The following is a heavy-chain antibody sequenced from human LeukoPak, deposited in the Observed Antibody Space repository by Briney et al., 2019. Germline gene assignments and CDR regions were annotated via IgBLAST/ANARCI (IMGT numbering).Heavy chain of an antibody. CDR2: IYPGDSDT. V-gene: IGHV5-51*01. D-gene: IGHD3-22*01. Sequence: GESLKISCMGSGYSFTSYWIGWARQMPGKGLEWMGIIYPGDSDTRYSPSFQGQVTISADKSISTAYLQWSSLKASDTAMYYCARHLGDYYDSSGYYFDAFDIWGQGTMVTVSS. CDR1: GYSFTSYW. J-gene: IGHJ3*02. CDR3: ARHLGDYYDSSGYYFDAFDI.